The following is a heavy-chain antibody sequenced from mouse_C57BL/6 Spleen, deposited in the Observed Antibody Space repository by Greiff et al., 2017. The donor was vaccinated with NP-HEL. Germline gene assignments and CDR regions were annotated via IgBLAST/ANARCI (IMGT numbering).Heavy chain of an antibody. CDR3: ARWGLRRARYFDV. V-gene: IGHV3-1*01. J-gene: IGHJ1*03. CDR1: GYSITSGYD. D-gene: IGHD2-4*01. Sequence: EVHLVESGPGMVKPSQSLSLTCTVTGYSITSGYDWHWIRHFPGNKLEWMGYISYSGSTNYNPSLKSRISITHDTSKNHFFLKLNSVTTEDTATYYCARWGLRRARYFDVWGTGTTVTVSS. CDR2: ISYSGST.